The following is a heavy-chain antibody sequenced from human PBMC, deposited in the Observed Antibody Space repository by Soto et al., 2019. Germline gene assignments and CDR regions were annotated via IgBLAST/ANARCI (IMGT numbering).Heavy chain of an antibody. V-gene: IGHV5-51*01. CDR1: GYNFTAYW. Sequence: EVQLVQSGAEVKKPGESLKISCEISGYNFTAYWLGWVRQMPGKGLEWMGNIHPSDSETHYRPSFQGQVTYSADKSISTAYLQWATLKASDTAIYFCARLGSPRAIFFDSWGQGTLVTVSP. D-gene: IGHD2-21*01. CDR3: ARLGSPRAIFFDS. J-gene: IGHJ4*02. CDR2: IHPSDSET.